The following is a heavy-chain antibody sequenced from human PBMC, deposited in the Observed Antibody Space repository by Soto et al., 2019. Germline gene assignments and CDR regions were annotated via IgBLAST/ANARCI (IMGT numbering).Heavy chain of an antibody. CDR3: ARDVSVRTGHYHYYYGMDV. CDR2: IYSGGST. CDR1: GFTVSSNY. J-gene: IGHJ6*02. D-gene: IGHD2-8*02. Sequence: GGSLRLSCAASGFTVSSNYMSWVRQAPGKGLEWVSVIYSGGSTYYADSVKGRFTISRDNSKNTLYLQMNSLGAEDTAVYYCARDVSVRTGHYHYYYGMDVWGQGTTVTVSS. V-gene: IGHV3-53*05.